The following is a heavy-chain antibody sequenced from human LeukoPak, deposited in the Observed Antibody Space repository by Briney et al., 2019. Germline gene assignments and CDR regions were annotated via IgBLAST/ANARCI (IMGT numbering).Heavy chain of an antibody. D-gene: IGHD1-26*01. V-gene: IGHV6-1*01. CDR1: GDSVSSNSAA. J-gene: IGHJ6*02. Sequence: SQTLSLTCAISGDSVSSNSAAWHWIRQSPSRGLEWLGRTYYRSKWYNDYAVSVKSRITINPDTSKNQFSLQLNSVTPEDTAVYYCARERFSGSYAGPYYYYGMDVWGQGTTVTVSS. CDR3: ARERFSGSYAGPYYYYGMDV. CDR2: TYYRSKWYN.